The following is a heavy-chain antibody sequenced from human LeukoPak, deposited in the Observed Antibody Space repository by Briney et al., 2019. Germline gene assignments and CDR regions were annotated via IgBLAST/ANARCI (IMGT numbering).Heavy chain of an antibody. J-gene: IGHJ6*02. CDR3: AGDSSSSGGYYYGMDV. V-gene: IGHV3-66*02. CDR2: ICSGGST. CDR1: GFTVSSNY. Sequence: PGGSLRLSCAASGFTVSSNYMSWVRQAPGKGLEWVSVICSGGSTYYADSVKGRFTISRDNSKNTLYLQMNSLRAEDTAVYYCAGDSSSSGGYYYGMDVWGQGTTVTVSS. D-gene: IGHD6-6*01.